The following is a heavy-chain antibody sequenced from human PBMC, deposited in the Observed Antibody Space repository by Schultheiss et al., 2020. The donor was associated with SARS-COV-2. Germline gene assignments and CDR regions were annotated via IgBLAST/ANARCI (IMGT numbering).Heavy chain of an antibody. D-gene: IGHD6-19*01. CDR1: GFTFSSYG. V-gene: IGHV3-48*04. Sequence: GGSLRLSCSASGFTFSSYGMHWVRQAPGKGLEWVSYISSSGSTIYYADSVKGRFTISRDNAKNSLYLQMNSLRAEDTAVYYCAKKASGWRQDAFDIWGQGTMVTVSS. J-gene: IGHJ3*02. CDR2: ISSSGSTI. CDR3: AKKASGWRQDAFDI.